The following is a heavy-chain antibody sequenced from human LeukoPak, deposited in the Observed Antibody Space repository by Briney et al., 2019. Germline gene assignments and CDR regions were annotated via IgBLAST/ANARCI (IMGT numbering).Heavy chain of an antibody. J-gene: IGHJ4*02. Sequence: LTGGSLRLSCAASGFTFSSYAMHWVRQAPGKGLEWVAVISYDGSNKYYADSVKGRFTISRDNSKNTLYLQMNSLRAEDTAVYYCARDGGYYYDSSGVPRDYWGQGTLVTVSS. D-gene: IGHD3-22*01. CDR2: ISYDGSNK. CDR3: ARDGGYYYDSSGVPRDY. V-gene: IGHV3-30-3*01. CDR1: GFTFSSYA.